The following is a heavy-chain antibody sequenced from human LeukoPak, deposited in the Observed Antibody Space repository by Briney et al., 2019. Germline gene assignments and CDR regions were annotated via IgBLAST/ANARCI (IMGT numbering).Heavy chain of an antibody. V-gene: IGHV3-74*01. Sequence: GGSLRLSCAASGFTFSRYWMHWVRQAPGKGLVWVSRINSDGSSTSYADSVKGRFTISRDNAKNTLYLQMNSLRAEDSAVYYCARAIYYYDGSVYYDYWGQGTLVTVSS. CDR3: ARAIYYYDGSVYYDY. D-gene: IGHD3-22*01. CDR2: INSDGSST. J-gene: IGHJ4*02. CDR1: GFTFSRYW.